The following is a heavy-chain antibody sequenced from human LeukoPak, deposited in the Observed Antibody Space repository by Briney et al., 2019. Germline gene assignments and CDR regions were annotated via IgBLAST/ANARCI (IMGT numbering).Heavy chain of an antibody. CDR1: GFTFDDYA. CDR3: AKDMSSSGHKGFDY. V-gene: IGHV3-9*01. J-gene: IGHJ4*02. CDR2: ISWNSGSI. D-gene: IGHD6-19*01. Sequence: GGSLRLSCAASGFTFDDYAMHWVRQAPGKGLEWVSGISWNSGSIGYADSVKGRFTISRDNAKNSLYLQMNSLRAEDTALYYCAKDMSSSGHKGFDYWGQGTLVTVSP.